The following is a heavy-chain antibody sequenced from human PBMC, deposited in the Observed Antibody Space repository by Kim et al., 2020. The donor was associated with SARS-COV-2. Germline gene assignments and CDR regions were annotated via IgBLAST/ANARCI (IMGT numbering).Heavy chain of an antibody. Sequence: SETLSLTCAVYGGSFSGYYWSWIRQPPGKGLEWIGEINHSGSTNYNPSLKSRVTISVDTSKNQFSLKLSSVTAADTAVYYCARALTQYGYVKRGYYFDYWGQGTLVTVSS. CDR2: INHSGST. J-gene: IGHJ4*02. V-gene: IGHV4-34*01. D-gene: IGHD2-2*01. CDR1: GGSFSGYY. CDR3: ARALTQYGYVKRGYYFDY.